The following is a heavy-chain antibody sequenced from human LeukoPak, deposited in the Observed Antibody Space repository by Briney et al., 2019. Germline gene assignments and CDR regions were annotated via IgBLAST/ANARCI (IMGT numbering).Heavy chain of an antibody. V-gene: IGHV3-48*03. D-gene: IGHD2-15*01. Sequence: GGSLRLSCAASGFTFSSYEMNWVRQAPGKGLEWGSYISSSGSTIYYADSVKGRFTISRDNAKNSLYLQMNSLRAEDTAVYYCAGWWSAGNYYMDVWGKGTTVTVSS. J-gene: IGHJ6*03. CDR2: ISSSGSTI. CDR1: GFTFSSYE. CDR3: AGWWSAGNYYMDV.